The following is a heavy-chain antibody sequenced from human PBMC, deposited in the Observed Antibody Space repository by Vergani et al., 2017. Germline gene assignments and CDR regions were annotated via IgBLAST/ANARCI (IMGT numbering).Heavy chain of an antibody. Sequence: VLLQEPGPGLVKPSKTLSLKCLVSGASIDSFYWSWLRQSPGRGLEWIGYVFRYGNVNYNPSFNFRAAIDTSNNQLSLRLSSVTAADTAVYYCARDFGGEWYFDLWGRGTFVTVSS. D-gene: IGHD2-15*01. CDR1: GASIDSFY. J-gene: IGHJ2*01. V-gene: IGHV4-59*01. CDR3: ARDFGGEWYFDL. CDR2: VFRYGNV.